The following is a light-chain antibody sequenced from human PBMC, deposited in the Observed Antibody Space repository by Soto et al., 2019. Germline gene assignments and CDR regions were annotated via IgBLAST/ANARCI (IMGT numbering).Light chain of an antibody. V-gene: IGKV1-27*01. CDR3: QKYYNAVFT. Sequence: DIQMTQSPSSLSESVGARVTITCRASQGIGNYLAWYQQRPGKVPNLLIYHASTLQSGVPSRFSCSGSGLDFTLTSSSLQPEAVATYYGQKYYNAVFTFGPGTKVDI. CDR1: QGIGNY. CDR2: HAS. J-gene: IGKJ3*01.